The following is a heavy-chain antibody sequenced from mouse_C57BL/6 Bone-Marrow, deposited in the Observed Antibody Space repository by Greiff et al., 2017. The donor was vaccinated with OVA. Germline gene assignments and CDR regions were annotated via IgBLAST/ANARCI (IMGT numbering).Heavy chain of an antibody. CDR2: ISYDGSN. V-gene: IGHV3-6*01. Sequence: DVKLQESGPGLVKPSQSLSLTCSVTGYSITSGYYWNWIRQFPGNKLEWMGYISYDGSNNYNPSLKNRISITRDTSKNQFFLKLNSVTTEDTATYYCASYDGYGYFDVWGTGTTVTVSS. D-gene: IGHD2-3*01. J-gene: IGHJ1*03. CDR1: GYSITSGYY. CDR3: ASYDGYGYFDV.